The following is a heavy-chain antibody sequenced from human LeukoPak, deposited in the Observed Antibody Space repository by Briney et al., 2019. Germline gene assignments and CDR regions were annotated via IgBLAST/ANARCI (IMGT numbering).Heavy chain of an antibody. CDR3: ARVGPNVDY. D-gene: IGHD1-26*01. CDR2: MYSGDSDT. V-gene: IGHV5-51*01. Sequence: GESLKISCKGSGYIFTNYWIAWVRQMPGKGLEWMGIMYSGDSDTRYSPSFQDQVTISADKSISTAYLQWSSLKASDTAMYYCARVGPNVDYWGQGTLVTVSS. CDR1: GYIFTNYW. J-gene: IGHJ4*02.